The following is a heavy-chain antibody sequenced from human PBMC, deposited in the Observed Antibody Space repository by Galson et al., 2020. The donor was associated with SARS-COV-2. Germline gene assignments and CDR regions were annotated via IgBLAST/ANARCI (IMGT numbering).Heavy chain of an antibody. Sequence: HGESLKISCKGSGYRFNIYWIGWVRQMPGNGLEWMGIIYPGDSDTRYRPSFQGQVTISADKSISTAYLQWNSLKASDTAMYYCATGVDLDPYFDSWGQGTLVTVSS. V-gene: IGHV5-51*01. D-gene: IGHD2-15*01. CDR1: GYRFNIYW. J-gene: IGHJ4*02. CDR2: IYPGDSDT. CDR3: ATGVDLDPYFDS.